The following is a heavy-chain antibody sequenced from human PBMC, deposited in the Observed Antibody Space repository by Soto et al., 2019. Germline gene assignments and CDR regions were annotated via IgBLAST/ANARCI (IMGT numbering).Heavy chain of an antibody. CDR2: IRGTGGET. V-gene: IGHV3-23*01. D-gene: IGHD2-21*01. Sequence: VQLLESGGGIVQPGGSLRVSCVASGFTFRNFVMSWVRQAPGKGLEWVSAIRGTGGETFYADSVRGRFTISRDNSKNTLYLQMNSLRDEDTALYFCAQDRGWGVVSPSHDNWGQGTLVTVSS. CDR1: GFTFRNFV. J-gene: IGHJ4*02. CDR3: AQDRGWGVVSPSHDN.